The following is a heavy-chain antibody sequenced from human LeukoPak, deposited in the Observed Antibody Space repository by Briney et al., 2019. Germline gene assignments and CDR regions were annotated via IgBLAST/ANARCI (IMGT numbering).Heavy chain of an antibody. V-gene: IGHV3-48*03. J-gene: IGHJ1*01. CDR2: ISSSGSTI. D-gene: IGHD3-22*01. CDR1: GFTFSSYE. CDR3: ARGPDYDSSGYPKIH. Sequence: GGSLRLSCAASGFTFSSYEMNWVRQAPGKGLEWVSYISSSGSTIYYADSVKGRFTISRDNAKNSLYLQMNSLRAEDTAVYYCARGPDYDSSGYPKIHWGQGTLLTVSS.